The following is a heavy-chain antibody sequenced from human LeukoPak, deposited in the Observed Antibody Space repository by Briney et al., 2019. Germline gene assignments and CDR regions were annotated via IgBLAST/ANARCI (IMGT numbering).Heavy chain of an antibody. Sequence: PGGSLRLSCAASGFTFSSYAMHWVRQAPGKGLEWVAVISYDGSNKYYADSVKGRFTISRDNSKNTLYLQMNSLRAEDTAVYYCARETKSGGFFDYWGQGTLVTVSS. V-gene: IGHV3-30*04. J-gene: IGHJ4*02. D-gene: IGHD1-1*01. CDR1: GFTFSSYA. CDR3: ARETKSGGFFDY. CDR2: ISYDGSNK.